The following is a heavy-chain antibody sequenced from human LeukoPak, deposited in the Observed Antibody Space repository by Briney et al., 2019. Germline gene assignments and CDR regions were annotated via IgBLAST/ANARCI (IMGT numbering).Heavy chain of an antibody. CDR3: ARVGYFSFGDNWFDP. CDR2: IYYSGST. J-gene: IGHJ5*02. Sequence: PSETLSLTCTVSGGSISSYYWSWIRQPPGKGLEWIGYIYYSGSTNYNPSLKSRVTISVDTSKNQFSLKLSSVTAADTAVYYCARVGYFSFGDNWFDPWGQGTLVTASS. CDR1: GGSISSYY. V-gene: IGHV4-59*01. D-gene: IGHD3-22*01.